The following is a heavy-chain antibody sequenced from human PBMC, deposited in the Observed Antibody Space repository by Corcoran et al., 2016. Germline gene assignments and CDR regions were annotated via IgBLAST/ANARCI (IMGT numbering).Heavy chain of an antibody. CDR1: GFSFSSSW. V-gene: IGHV3-7*03. CDR3: SESLNA. Sequence: EVQLVESGGGLVQPGGSLRLSCAASGFSFSSSWMDWVRQIPGKGLEWVANIKYDGSETYFVDSVKGRFTISRDNAQNSLYLQMNRLKDEGTARCYCSESLNAWGQGTLVTVSS. CDR2: IKYDGSET. J-gene: IGHJ5*02.